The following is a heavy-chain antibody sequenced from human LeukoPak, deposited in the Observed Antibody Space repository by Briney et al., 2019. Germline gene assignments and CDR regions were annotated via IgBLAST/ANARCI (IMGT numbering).Heavy chain of an antibody. CDR1: GYTFTGYY. D-gene: IGHD3-22*01. CDR2: INPNSGGT. J-gene: IGHJ4*02. CDR3: ARGPGGYYDSSGYSGALDY. V-gene: IGHV1-2*02. Sequence: GASVKVSCKASGYTFTGYYMHWVRQAPGQGLEWMGWINPNSGGTNYAQKFQGRVTTTRDTSISTAYMELSRLRSDDTAVYYCARGPGGYYDSSGYSGALDYWGQGTLVTVSS.